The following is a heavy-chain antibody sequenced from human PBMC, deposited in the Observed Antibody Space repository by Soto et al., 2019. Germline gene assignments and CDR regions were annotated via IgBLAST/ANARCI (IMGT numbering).Heavy chain of an antibody. CDR3: ARDTYYYDSSGYYYAS. CDR2: MSSDGSNK. Sequence: QVQLVESGGGVVQPGRSLRLSCAASGFTFSSYGMHWVRQAPGKGLEWVALMSSDGSNKYYADSVKGRFAISRDNSKNTLYLQMNSLRAEDTAVYYCARDTYYYDSSGYYYASWGQGTLVTVSS. J-gene: IGHJ4*02. D-gene: IGHD3-22*01. CDR1: GFTFSSYG. V-gene: IGHV3-30*03.